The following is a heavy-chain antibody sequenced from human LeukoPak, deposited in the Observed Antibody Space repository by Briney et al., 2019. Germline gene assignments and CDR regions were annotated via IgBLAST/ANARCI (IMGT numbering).Heavy chain of an antibody. D-gene: IGHD3-3*01. CDR2: ISWNSGSI. CDR1: GFTFDDYG. J-gene: IGHJ3*02. Sequence: PGRSLRLSCVASGFTFDDYGMHWVRQAPGKGLEWVSGISWNSGSIDFADSVKGRFTISRDNAKNSLYLQMNSLRAEDMALYYCAKDKTPNYDFGAFDIWGQGTMVTVSS. V-gene: IGHV3-9*03. CDR3: AKDKTPNYDFGAFDI.